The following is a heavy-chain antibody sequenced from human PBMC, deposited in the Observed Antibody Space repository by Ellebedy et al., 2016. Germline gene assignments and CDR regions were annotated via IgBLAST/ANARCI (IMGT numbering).Heavy chain of an antibody. D-gene: IGHD1-14*01. Sequence: ASVKVSCKASGYTFSDNALNWVRQAPGQGLEWMGWISTYDGNTNYAQNLQGRVTMTTDTSTGTVYMELRSLISDDTAVYYCARDSGRASHFRTCGDYWGQGTLVTVSS. CDR2: ISTYDGNT. V-gene: IGHV1-18*01. J-gene: IGHJ4*02. CDR3: ARDSGRASHFRTCGDY. CDR1: GYTFSDNA.